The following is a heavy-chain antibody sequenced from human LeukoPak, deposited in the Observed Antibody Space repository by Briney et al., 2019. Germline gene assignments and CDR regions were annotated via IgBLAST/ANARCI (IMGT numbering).Heavy chain of an antibody. CDR3: ARDSYGLDY. J-gene: IGHJ4*02. Sequence: GGSLRLSCSASGFTFSSYAMHWVRQAPGKGLEWVAVISYDGSNKYYADSVKGRFTISRDNSKNTLYLQMNSLRAEDTAVYYCARDSYGLDYWGQGTLVTVSS. D-gene: IGHD5-18*01. CDR1: GFTFSSYA. V-gene: IGHV3-30-3*01. CDR2: ISYDGSNK.